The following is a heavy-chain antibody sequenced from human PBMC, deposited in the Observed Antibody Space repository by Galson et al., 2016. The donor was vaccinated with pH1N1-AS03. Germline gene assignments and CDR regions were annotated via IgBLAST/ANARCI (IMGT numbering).Heavy chain of an antibody. CDR1: GFIFTHYS. J-gene: IGHJ3*01. CDR3: AREEGGFGSNWLQTDAFDF. CDR2: MSYEGTTT. D-gene: IGHD6-13*01. Sequence: SLRLPCAASGFIFTHYSMHWVRQAPGKGLEWVAVMSYEGTTTYYADSVKGRFTISRDNSKNTLYLQMNSLRTEDTALYYCAREEGGFGSNWLQTDAFDFWGQGTMVTVSS. V-gene: IGHV3-30-3*01.